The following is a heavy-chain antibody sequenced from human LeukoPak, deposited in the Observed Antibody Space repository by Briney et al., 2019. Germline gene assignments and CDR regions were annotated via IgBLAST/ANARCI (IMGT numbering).Heavy chain of an antibody. CDR1: GGSFSGYY. D-gene: IGHD4-17*01. CDR3: ARGHDYGDFFDY. V-gene: IGHV4-34*01. Sequence: SETLSLTCAVYGGSFSGYYWSWIRQPPGKGLEWIGEINHSGSTNYNPSLKSRVTISVDTSKNQFSLKLSSVTAADTAVYYCARGHDYGDFFDYWGQGTLVTVSS. J-gene: IGHJ4*02. CDR2: INHSGST.